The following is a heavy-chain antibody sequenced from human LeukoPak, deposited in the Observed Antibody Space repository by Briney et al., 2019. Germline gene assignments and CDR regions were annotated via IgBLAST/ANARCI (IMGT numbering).Heavy chain of an antibody. CDR2: ISYDGSNK. Sequence: GGSLRLSCAPSGFSFSTYGMHWVRQAPGKGLEWLAVISYDGSNKYYADSVKGRFTISRDNSKNTLSLQMNSLRAEDTAVYYCARDYGFGELWRFDYWGQGTLVTVSS. J-gene: IGHJ4*02. CDR3: ARDYGFGELWRFDY. CDR1: GFSFSTYG. D-gene: IGHD3-10*01. V-gene: IGHV3-30*03.